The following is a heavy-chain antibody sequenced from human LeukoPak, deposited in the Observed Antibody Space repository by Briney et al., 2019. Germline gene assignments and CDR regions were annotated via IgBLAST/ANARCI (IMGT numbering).Heavy chain of an antibody. CDR1: GFTFSSSA. CDR3: ASEDFWSGYYTFDY. J-gene: IGHJ4*02. CDR2: ISSNGGYT. Sequence: GGSLRLSCAASGFTFSSSAMSWVRQAPGKGLEWVSAISSNGGYTYYADSVQGRFTISRDNSKSTLCLQMNSLRAEDTAVYYCASEDFWSGYYTFDYWGQGTLVTVSS. D-gene: IGHD3-3*01. V-gene: IGHV3-23*01.